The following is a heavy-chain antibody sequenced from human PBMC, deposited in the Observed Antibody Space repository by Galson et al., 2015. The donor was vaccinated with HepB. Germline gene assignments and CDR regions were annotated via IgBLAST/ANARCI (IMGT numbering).Heavy chain of an antibody. CDR1: GFTFSNAW. CDR3: TTDLAYGDYVVY. V-gene: IGHV3-15*01. Sequence: SLRLSCAASGFTFSNAWMSWVRQAPGKGLEWVGRIKSKTDGGTTDYAAPVKGRFTISRDDSKNTLYLQMNSLKTEDTAVYYCTTDLAYGDYVVYWGQGTLVTVSS. D-gene: IGHD4-17*01. CDR2: IKSKTDGGTT. J-gene: IGHJ4*02.